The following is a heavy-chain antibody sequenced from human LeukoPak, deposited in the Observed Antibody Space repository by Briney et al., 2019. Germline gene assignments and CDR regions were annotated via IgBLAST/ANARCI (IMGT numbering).Heavy chain of an antibody. V-gene: IGHV1-2*02. Sequence: ASVKVSCKASGYTFTGYYMNWVRQAPGQGLEWMGWINPNSGGTNYAQKFQGRVTMTRDTSISTAYMELSRLRSADTAVYYCASHTGGGARHFDYWGQGTLVTVSS. J-gene: IGHJ4*02. CDR1: GYTFTGYY. CDR3: ASHTGGGARHFDY. CDR2: INPNSGGT. D-gene: IGHD3-16*01.